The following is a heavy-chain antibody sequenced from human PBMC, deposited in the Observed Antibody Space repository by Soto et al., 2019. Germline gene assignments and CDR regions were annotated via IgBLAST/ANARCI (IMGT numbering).Heavy chain of an antibody. D-gene: IGHD3-10*01. CDR3: ATSYGSGYRAFDY. Sequence: QVQLVQSGAELKKPGSSLKVSCKASGDTFSFYTINWVRQAPGLGLEWMGRVNPILRMSNYAQKCQGRVTMTADKSTSKIYMELRSLRSEDTAFYYCATSYGSGYRAFDYWGQGALVTVSS. V-gene: IGHV1-69*02. J-gene: IGHJ4*02. CDR1: GDTFSFYT. CDR2: VNPILRMS.